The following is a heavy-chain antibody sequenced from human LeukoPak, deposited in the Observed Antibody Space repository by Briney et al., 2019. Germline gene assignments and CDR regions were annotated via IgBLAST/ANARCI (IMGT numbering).Heavy chain of an antibody. CDR3: AKQDIVVVPAGHFDY. Sequence: GGSLRLSCAASGFTFSSYAMSWVRQAPGKGLEWVSAISGSGDSTHYADSVKGRFTISRDNSKNTLYLQMNSLRAEDTAVYYCAKQDIVVVPAGHFDYWGRGTLVTVSS. CDR1: GFTFSSYA. J-gene: IGHJ4*02. V-gene: IGHV3-23*01. D-gene: IGHD2-2*01. CDR2: ISGSGDST.